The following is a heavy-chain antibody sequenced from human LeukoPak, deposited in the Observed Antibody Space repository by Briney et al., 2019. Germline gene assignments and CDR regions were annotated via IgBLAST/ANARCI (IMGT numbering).Heavy chain of an antibody. CDR2: IRHDESNK. CDR1: GFTFSSYG. V-gene: IGHV3-30*02. J-gene: IGHJ4*02. D-gene: IGHD6-13*01. CDR3: AKSFGPVIAAAGTGAD. Sequence: GGSLRLSCAASGFTFSSYGMHWVRQAPGKGLEWMAFIRHDESNKYYADSVKGRFTISRDNSKNTLSLQMNSLRAEDTAVYYCAKSFGPVIAAAGTGADWGQGTLVTVSS.